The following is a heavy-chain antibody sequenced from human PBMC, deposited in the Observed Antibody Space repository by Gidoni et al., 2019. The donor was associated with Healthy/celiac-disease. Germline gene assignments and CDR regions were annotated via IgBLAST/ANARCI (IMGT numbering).Heavy chain of an antibody. J-gene: IGHJ6*02. D-gene: IGHD3-10*01. CDR2: ISYDGSNK. Sequence: QVQLVESGGGVVQPGRSLRLSCAASGFTFSSYVMHWVRQAPGKGLEWVAVISYDGSNKYYADSVKGRFTISRDNSKNTLYLQMNSLRAEDTAVYYCAKDGAYYYLSYGMDVWGQGTTVTVSS. V-gene: IGHV3-30*18. CDR1: GFTFSSYV. CDR3: AKDGAYYYLSYGMDV.